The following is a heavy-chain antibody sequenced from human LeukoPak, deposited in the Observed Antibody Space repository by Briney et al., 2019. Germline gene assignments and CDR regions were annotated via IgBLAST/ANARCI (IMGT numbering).Heavy chain of an antibody. D-gene: IGHD4-17*01. J-gene: IGHJ4*02. CDR2: INPNSGGT. V-gene: IGHV1-2*02. CDR1: GYTFTGYY. Sequence: ASVKVSCKASGYTFTGYYMHWVRQAPGQGLEWMGWINPNSGGTNYAQKFQGRVTMTRDTSISTAYMELSRLRSDDTAVYYCARAYGDPDTNAVSDYWGQGTLVTVSS. CDR3: ARAYGDPDTNAVSDY.